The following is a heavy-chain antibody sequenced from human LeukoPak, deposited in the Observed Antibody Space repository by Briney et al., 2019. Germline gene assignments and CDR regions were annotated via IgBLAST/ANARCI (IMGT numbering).Heavy chain of an antibody. Sequence: SETMSLTCTGSGVSISSYYWSWIRQPPGKGLEWIACISYNGSTKDNPSLRSLVTISVDSSKHQLSLKLSSVTAADTAVYYCAREPGFDSSGYLNWFDPWGQGTLVTVSS. CDR3: AREPGFDSSGYLNWFDP. D-gene: IGHD3-22*01. V-gene: IGHV4-59*01. CDR2: ISYNGST. CDR1: GVSISSYY. J-gene: IGHJ5*02.